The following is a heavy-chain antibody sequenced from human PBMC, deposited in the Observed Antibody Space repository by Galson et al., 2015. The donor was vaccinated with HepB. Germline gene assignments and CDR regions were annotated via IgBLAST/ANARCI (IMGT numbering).Heavy chain of an antibody. Sequence: SVKVSCKASGYTFTGYYMHWVRQAPGQGLEWMGWINPNSGGTNYAQKFQGWVTMTRDTSISTAYMELSRLRSDDTAVYYCAREEDTEYPHWGGMDVWGQGTTVTVSS. CDR1: GYTFTGYY. CDR3: AREEDTEYPHWGGMDV. CDR2: INPNSGGT. D-gene: IGHD7-27*01. V-gene: IGHV1-2*04. J-gene: IGHJ6*02.